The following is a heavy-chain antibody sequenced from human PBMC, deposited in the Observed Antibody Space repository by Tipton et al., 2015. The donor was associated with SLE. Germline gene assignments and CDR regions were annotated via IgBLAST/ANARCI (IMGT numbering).Heavy chain of an antibody. Sequence: SLRLSCAASGFTFSSYAMSWVRQAPGKGLEWVSAISGSGGSTYYADSVKGRFTISRDNSKNTLYLQMNSLRAEDTAVYYCAKASDDILTGKDYWGQGTLVTVSS. CDR2: ISGSGGST. CDR1: GFTFSSYA. CDR3: AKASDDILTGKDY. D-gene: IGHD3-9*01. V-gene: IGHV3-23*01. J-gene: IGHJ4*02.